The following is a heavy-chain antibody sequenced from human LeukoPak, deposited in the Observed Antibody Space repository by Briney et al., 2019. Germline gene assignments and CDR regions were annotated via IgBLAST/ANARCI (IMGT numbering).Heavy chain of an antibody. J-gene: IGHJ4*02. D-gene: IGHD3-10*01. CDR2: ISGSGGST. CDR3: AKPGSEGPLYFDY. Sequence: PGGSLSLSCAASGFTFSSYAMSWVRQAPGKGLEWVSAISGSGGSTYYADSVKGRFTISRDNSKNTLYLQMNSLRAEDTAVYYCAKPGSEGPLYFDYWGQGTLVTVSS. CDR1: GFTFSSYA. V-gene: IGHV3-23*01.